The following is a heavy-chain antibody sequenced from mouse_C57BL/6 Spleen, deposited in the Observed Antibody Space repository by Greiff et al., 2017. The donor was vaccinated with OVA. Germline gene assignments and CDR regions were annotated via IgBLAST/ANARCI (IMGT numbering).Heavy chain of an antibody. J-gene: IGHJ3*01. V-gene: IGHV14-4*01. CDR3: TTTAQKAY. D-gene: IGHD3-2*02. CDR2: IDPENGDT. CDR1: GFNIKDDY. Sequence: EVQVVESGAELVRPGASVKLSCTASGFNIKDDYMHWVKQRPEQGLEWIGWIDPENGDTEYASKFQGKATITADTSSNTAYLQLSSLTSEDTAVYYCTTTAQKAYWGQGTLVTVSA.